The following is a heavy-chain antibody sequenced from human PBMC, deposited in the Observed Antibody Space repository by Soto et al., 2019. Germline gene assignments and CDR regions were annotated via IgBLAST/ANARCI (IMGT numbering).Heavy chain of an antibody. D-gene: IGHD2-21*01. J-gene: IGHJ5*02. CDR1: GGSISGFY. V-gene: IGHV4-59*01. Sequence: PSETLSLTCSVSGGSISGFYWTWIRQPPGKGLEWIGYIHDSGSTNYNPALESRVSISVDTSKNELSLKLSSVTAADTAMYYCERVVRPYSSRFHTNNWLDTWGQGTLVTVSS. CDR2: IHDSGST. CDR3: ERVVRPYSSRFHTNNWLDT.